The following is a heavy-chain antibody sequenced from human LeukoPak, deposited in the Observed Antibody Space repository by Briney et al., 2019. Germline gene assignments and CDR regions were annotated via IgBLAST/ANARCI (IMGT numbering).Heavy chain of an antibody. D-gene: IGHD4-4*01. J-gene: IGHJ4*02. V-gene: IGHV3-48*01. CDR2: IGTSRSSI. CDR1: GFTFSGYC. Sequence: GGSLRLSCAASGFTFSGYCMNWVRQAPGKGLEWLSYIGTSRSSIYYSDSVKGRFTVSRDDAKNSLYLQMSSLRAEDTAVYYCAREGDTTGTSGTEFDYWGQGALVPVSS. CDR3: AREGDTTGTSGTEFDY.